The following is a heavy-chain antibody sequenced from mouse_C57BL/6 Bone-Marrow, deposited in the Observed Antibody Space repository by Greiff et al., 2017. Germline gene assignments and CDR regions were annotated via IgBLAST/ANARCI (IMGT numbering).Heavy chain of an antibody. CDR3: APLDY. V-gene: IGHV3-6*01. CDR1: GYSITSGYY. J-gene: IGHJ4*01. CDR2: ISYDGSN. Sequence: ESGPGLVKPSQSLSLTCSVTGYSITSGYYWNWIRQFPGNKLEWMGYISYDGSNNYNPSLKNRISITRDTSNNQFFLKLNSVTTEDTATYYCAPLDYWGQGTSVTVSS.